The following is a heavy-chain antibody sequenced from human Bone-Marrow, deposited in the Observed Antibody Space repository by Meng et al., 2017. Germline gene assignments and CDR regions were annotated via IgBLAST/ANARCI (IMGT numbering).Heavy chain of an antibody. Sequence: GESLKISCAASGFTFDDYGMNWVRQAPGKGLEWVSSISSSSSYIYYADSVKGRFTISRDNAKNSLYLQMNSLRAEDTAVYYCARDVSQTYYYDSSGYSAFDIWGQGTMVTVSS. J-gene: IGHJ3*02. D-gene: IGHD3-22*01. CDR2: ISSSSSYI. CDR1: GFTFDDYG. V-gene: IGHV3-21*01. CDR3: ARDVSQTYYYDSSGYSAFDI.